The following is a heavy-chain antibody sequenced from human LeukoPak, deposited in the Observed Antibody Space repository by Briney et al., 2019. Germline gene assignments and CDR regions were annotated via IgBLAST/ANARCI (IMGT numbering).Heavy chain of an antibody. CDR3: AKGPRVAVARPAATRNWFDP. CDR1: GFTFSSYA. J-gene: IGHJ5*02. D-gene: IGHD6-19*01. V-gene: IGHV3-23*01. Sequence: PGGSLRLSCAASGFTFSSYAMSWVRQAPGKGLEWVSAISGSGGSTYYADSVKGRFTISRDNSKNTLYLQMNSLRAEDTAVYYCAKGPRVAVARPAATRNWFDPWGQGTLVTVSS. CDR2: ISGSGGST.